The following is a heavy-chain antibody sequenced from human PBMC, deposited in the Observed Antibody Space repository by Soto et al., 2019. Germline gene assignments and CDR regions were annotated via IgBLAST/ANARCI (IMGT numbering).Heavy chain of an antibody. J-gene: IGHJ4*02. Sequence: QVQLVESGGGVVQPGRSLRLSCAASGFTFSSYGMHWVRQAPAKGLEWVSVISFDGSNTYYADSVKGRFTISRDNSKNTLYLQMSSLRPEDTAVYYWAKAPTMVVDRPSGDWGQGTLVIVSS. CDR1: GFTFSSYG. CDR2: ISFDGSNT. V-gene: IGHV3-30*18. CDR3: AKAPTMVVDRPSGD. D-gene: IGHD3-22*01.